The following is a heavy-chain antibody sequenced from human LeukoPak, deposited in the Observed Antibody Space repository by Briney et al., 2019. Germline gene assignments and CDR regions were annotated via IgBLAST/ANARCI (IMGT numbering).Heavy chain of an antibody. CDR3: ARDHHYYGSGSPLGY. D-gene: IGHD3-10*01. V-gene: IGHV3-21*04. CDR2: ISSSSSYI. CDR1: GFTFSSYS. Sequence: GGSLRLSCAASGFTFSSYSMNWVCQAPGKGLEWVSSISSSSSYIYYADSVKGRFTISRDNAKNSLYLQMNSLRAEDTAVYYCARDHHYYGSGSPLGYWGQGTLVTVSS. J-gene: IGHJ4*02.